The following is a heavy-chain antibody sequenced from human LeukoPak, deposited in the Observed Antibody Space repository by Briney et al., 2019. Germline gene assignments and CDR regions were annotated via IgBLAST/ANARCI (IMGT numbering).Heavy chain of an antibody. CDR1: GFTFSSYW. CDR3: ARGYSRNLPLYYFDY. V-gene: IGHV3-7*01. CDR2: IKQGGSEK. J-gene: IGHJ4*02. Sequence: GGSLRLSCAASGFTFSSYWMSWVRQAPGKGLEWVANIKQGGSEKYYVDSVKGRFTISRDNAKNSLYLQMNSLRAEDTAVYYCARGYSRNLPLYYFDYWGQGTLVTVSS. D-gene: IGHD6-13*01.